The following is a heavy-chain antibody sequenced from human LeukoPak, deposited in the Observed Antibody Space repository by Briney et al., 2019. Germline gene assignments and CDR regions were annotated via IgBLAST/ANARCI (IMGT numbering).Heavy chain of an antibody. CDR2: IQEDGSEK. Sequence: GGSLRLSCAASGFTFSRFWMTWVRQAPGKGLEWVANIQEDGSEKNYVDSVQGRFTISRDNAKTSLNLQMASLRAEDTAVYYCAAQDSGYDLGIDYWGQGTLVTVSS. CDR3: AAQDSGYDLGIDY. V-gene: IGHV3-7*02. CDR1: GFTFSRFW. D-gene: IGHD5-12*01. J-gene: IGHJ4*02.